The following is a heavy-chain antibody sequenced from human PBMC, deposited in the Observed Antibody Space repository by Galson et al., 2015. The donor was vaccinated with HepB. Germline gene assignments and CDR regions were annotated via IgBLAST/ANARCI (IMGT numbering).Heavy chain of an antibody. Sequence: SLRLSCAASGFTFSSYWMSWVRQAPGKGLEWVANIKQDGSEKYYVDSVKGRFTISRDNAKNSLYLQMNSLRAEDTAVYYCARVDDFWSGYYPHYWGQGTLVTVSS. J-gene: IGHJ4*02. CDR3: ARVDDFWSGYYPHY. CDR2: IKQDGSEK. CDR1: GFTFSSYW. V-gene: IGHV3-7*01. D-gene: IGHD3-3*01.